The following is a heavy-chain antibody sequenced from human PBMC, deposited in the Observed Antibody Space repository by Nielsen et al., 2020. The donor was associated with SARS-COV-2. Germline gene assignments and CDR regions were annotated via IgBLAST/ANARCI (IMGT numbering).Heavy chain of an antibody. Sequence: WLRQPPGKGLEWVANIKQDGSEKYYVDSVKGRFAISRDNAKNSLYLQMNSLRAEDTAVYYCAREGKGSYDSLTGYFLAVDYWGQGTLVTVSS. D-gene: IGHD3-9*01. CDR3: AREGKGSYDSLTGYFLAVDY. V-gene: IGHV3-7*01. CDR2: IKQDGSEK. J-gene: IGHJ4*02.